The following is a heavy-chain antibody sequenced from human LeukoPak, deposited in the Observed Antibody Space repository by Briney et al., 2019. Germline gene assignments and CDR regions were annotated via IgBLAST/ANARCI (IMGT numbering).Heavy chain of an antibody. CDR1: GFSLSTHGVG. D-gene: IGHD6-25*01. CDR2: IYWDDDN. Sequence: SGPTLVNPTQTLTLTCTFSGFSLSTHGVGVGWLRQPPGKALEWLAFIYWDDDNRYSPSLKNRLTATRDTSRNQVVLTVTNMDPVDTATYYCAHRPNRHSNGWNTGFFDYWGQGTLVTVSS. J-gene: IGHJ4*02. CDR3: AHRPNRHSNGWNTGFFDY. V-gene: IGHV2-5*02.